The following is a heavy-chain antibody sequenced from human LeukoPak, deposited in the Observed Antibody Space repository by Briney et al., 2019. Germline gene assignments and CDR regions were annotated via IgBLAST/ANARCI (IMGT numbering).Heavy chain of an antibody. D-gene: IGHD2-15*01. J-gene: IGHJ4*02. CDR2: ISAYNGNT. V-gene: IGHV1-18*01. CDR3: AREPDDLGYCSGGSCYSDY. CDR1: GYTFTSYG. Sequence: ASVKVSCKASGYTFTSYGISWVRQAPGQGLEWMGWISAYNGNTNYAQKLQGRVTMTTDTSTSTAYMELRSLRSDDTAVYYCAREPDDLGYCSGGSCYSDYWGQGTLVPVSS.